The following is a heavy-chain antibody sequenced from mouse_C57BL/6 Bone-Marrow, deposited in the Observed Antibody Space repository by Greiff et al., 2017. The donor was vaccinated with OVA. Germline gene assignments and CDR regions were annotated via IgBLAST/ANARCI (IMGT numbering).Heavy chain of an antibody. CDR2: INPSSGYT. J-gene: IGHJ4*01. CDR1: GYTFTSYT. D-gene: IGHD1-1*01. CDR3: ARPSVGSSYPPYYAMDY. V-gene: IGHV1-4*01. Sequence: QVQLKQSGAELARPGASVKMSCKASGYTFTSYTMHWVKQRPGQGLEWIGYINPSSGYTKYNQKFKDKATLTADKSSSTAYMQLSSLTSEDSAVYYCARPSVGSSYPPYYAMDYWGQGTSVTVSS.